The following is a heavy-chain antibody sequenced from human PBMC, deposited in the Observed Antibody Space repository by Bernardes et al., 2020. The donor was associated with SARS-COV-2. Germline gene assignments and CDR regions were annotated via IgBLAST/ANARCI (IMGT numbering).Heavy chain of an antibody. D-gene: IGHD2-8*01. CDR1: GGSISSYY. V-gene: IGHV4-59*01. CDR3: ARDRLYSLDY. CDR2: IYYSGST. J-gene: IGHJ4*02. Sequence: SETLSLTCTVSGGSISSYYWSWIRQPPGKGLEWIGYIYYSGSTNYNPSLKSRVTISVDTSKNQFSLKLSSVTAADTAVYYCARDRLYSLDYWGQGTLVTVSS.